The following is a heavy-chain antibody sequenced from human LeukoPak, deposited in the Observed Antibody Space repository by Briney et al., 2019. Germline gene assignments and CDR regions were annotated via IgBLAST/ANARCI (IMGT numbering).Heavy chain of an antibody. J-gene: IGHJ6*02. CDR2: ITSGSNYI. V-gene: IGHV3-11*06. CDR1: GFTFSDYY. CDR3: ARDPGDGNCTSTGCFTYYYGMDA. Sequence: KPGGSLRLSCAASGFTFSDYYMSWMRQAPGRGLEWVSSITSGSNYIYYADSVQGRFTISRDKNSLYLQMNSLRGEDTAVYYCARDPGDGNCTSTGCFTYYYGMDAWGQGTTVTVSS. D-gene: IGHD2-2*01.